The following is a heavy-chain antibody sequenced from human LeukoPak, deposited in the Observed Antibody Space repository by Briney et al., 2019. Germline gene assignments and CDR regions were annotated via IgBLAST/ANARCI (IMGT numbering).Heavy chain of an antibody. J-gene: IGHJ4*02. V-gene: IGHV3-23*01. CDR3: AKGSVNYDILTGSYFDY. Sequence: PGGSLRLSCAASGFTFNTYAMNWLRQAPGKGLEWVSSISGSGENTYYADSVKGRFTISRDNSKNTLSLQMNSLRAEDMAVYYCAKGSVNYDILTGSYFDYWGQGTLVTVSS. CDR2: ISGSGENT. CDR1: GFTFNTYA. D-gene: IGHD3-9*01.